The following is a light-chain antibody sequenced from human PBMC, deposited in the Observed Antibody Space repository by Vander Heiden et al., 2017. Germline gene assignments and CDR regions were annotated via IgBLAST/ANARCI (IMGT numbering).Light chain of an antibody. Sequence: EIVLTQSPATLSLSPGERATLSCRASQSVSSYLAWYTQKPGQAPRLLIYDASNRATGIPARFSGSGYGTDFTLTISIRELEDFAVYYCQLRSNWPPITFGPGTRLEIK. CDR1: QSVSSY. V-gene: IGKV3-11*01. CDR2: DAS. J-gene: IGKJ5*01. CDR3: QLRSNWPPIT.